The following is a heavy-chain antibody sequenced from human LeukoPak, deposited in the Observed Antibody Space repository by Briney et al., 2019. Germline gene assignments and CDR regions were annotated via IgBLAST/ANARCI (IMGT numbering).Heavy chain of an antibody. CDR1: GFTFSNHW. D-gene: IGHD1-7*01. Sequence: GGSLGLSCAASGFTFSNHWMSWVRQAPGKGLEWVASITPDGSGDYYMDSVKGRFTISRGNAENSLYLQMNSLGAEDTAVYYCARLMGTVTTYDYWGQGTLVTVSS. V-gene: IGHV3-7*01. CDR2: ITPDGSGD. CDR3: ARLMGTVTTYDY. J-gene: IGHJ4*02.